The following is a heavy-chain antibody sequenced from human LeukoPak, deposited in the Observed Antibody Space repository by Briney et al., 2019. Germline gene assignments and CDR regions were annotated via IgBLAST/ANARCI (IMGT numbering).Heavy chain of an antibody. CDR1: GGSISSYY. Sequence: SETLSLTCTVSGGSISSYYWSWIRQLPGKGLEWIGYIYYSGSTNYNPSLRSRVTISVDTSKNQFSLKLSSVTAADTAVYYCATTTIRLGYWGQGTLVTVSS. V-gene: IGHV4-59*12. CDR3: ATTTIRLGY. D-gene: IGHD1-26*01. CDR2: IYYSGST. J-gene: IGHJ4*02.